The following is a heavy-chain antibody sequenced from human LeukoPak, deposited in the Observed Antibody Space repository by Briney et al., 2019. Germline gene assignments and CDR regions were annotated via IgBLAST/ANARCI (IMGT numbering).Heavy chain of an antibody. V-gene: IGHV3-53*01. CDR3: ARDVAVAGGGDY. D-gene: IGHD6-19*01. Sequence: GGSLRLSCAVSGITVINDYMSWVRQAPGKGLEWVSVIYSGGSTNYADSVKGRFTISRDNSKNTLYLQMNSLRAEDTAVYYCARDVAVAGGGDYSGQGTLVTVSS. CDR1: GITVINDY. CDR2: IYSGGST. J-gene: IGHJ4*02.